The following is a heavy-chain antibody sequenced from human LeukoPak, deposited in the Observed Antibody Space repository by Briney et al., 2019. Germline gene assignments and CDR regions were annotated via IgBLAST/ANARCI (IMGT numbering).Heavy chain of an antibody. Sequence: SEALSLTCNVSGESISSHYWSWTRQSPGKGLEWIGYITNSGTTKFNPSLKSRVTISRDTSKNQISLKLSSVTAADTAVYYCAREPRPGYCSGGSCFDWFDPWGRGTLVTVSS. CDR1: GESISSHY. D-gene: IGHD2-15*01. V-gene: IGHV4-59*11. CDR3: AREPRPGYCSGGSCFDWFDP. J-gene: IGHJ5*02. CDR2: ITNSGTT.